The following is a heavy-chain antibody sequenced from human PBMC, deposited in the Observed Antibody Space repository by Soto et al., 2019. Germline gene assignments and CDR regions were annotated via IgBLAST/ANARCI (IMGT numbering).Heavy chain of an antibody. V-gene: IGHV3-72*01. J-gene: IGHJ4*02. Sequence: EVQLVESGGGLVQPGGSLRLSCAASGFTLSDHYMNWVRQAPGKGLEWVGRTRNKANSYTTEYAASVKGRFTISRXXXXXXXXXXXXXXXXXXXXXXXXXXXEMYSGSYSDSWGQGTLVTVSS. CDR3: XXXEMYSGSYSDS. CDR1: GFTLSDHY. D-gene: IGHD1-26*01. CDR2: TRNKANSYTT.